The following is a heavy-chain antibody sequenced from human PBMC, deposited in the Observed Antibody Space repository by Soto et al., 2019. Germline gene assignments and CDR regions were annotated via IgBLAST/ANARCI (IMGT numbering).Heavy chain of an antibody. CDR3: AKAFASTLSYYYYGMDV. CDR2: ISSSSSTI. Sequence: PGGSLRLSCAASGFTFSSYSMNWVRQAPGKGLEWVSYISSSSSTIYYADSVKGRFTISRDNAKNSLYLQMNSLRDEDTAVYYCAKAFASTLSYYYYGMDVWGQGTTVTVSS. J-gene: IGHJ6*02. D-gene: IGHD3-3*01. CDR1: GFTFSSYS. V-gene: IGHV3-48*02.